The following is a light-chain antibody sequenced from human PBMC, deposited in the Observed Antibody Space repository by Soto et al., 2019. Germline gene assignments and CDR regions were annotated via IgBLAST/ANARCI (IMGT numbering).Light chain of an antibody. Sequence: QSVLTQPASVSGSLGQSITISCTGTSSDVGAYNYVSWYQQQPGKAPKLMIYEGSKRPSGVSNRFSGSKSGNTASLTISGLQAEDEADYYCCSYAGSSTYVFGTGTKSPS. V-gene: IGLV2-23*01. J-gene: IGLJ1*01. CDR3: CSYAGSSTYV. CDR1: SSDVGAYNY. CDR2: EGS.